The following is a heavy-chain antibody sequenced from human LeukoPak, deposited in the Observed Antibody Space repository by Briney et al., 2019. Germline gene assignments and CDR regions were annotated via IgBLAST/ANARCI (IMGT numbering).Heavy chain of an antibody. V-gene: IGHV1-69*13. J-gene: IGHJ6*02. Sequence: SVKVSCKASGYTFTSYAMNWVRQAPGQGLEWMGGIIPIFGTANYAQKFQGRVTITADESTSTAYMELSSLRSEDTAVYYCARDFGFGEGYYYYGMDVWGQGTTVTVSS. CDR2: IIPIFGTA. D-gene: IGHD3-10*01. CDR1: GYTFTSYA. CDR3: ARDFGFGEGYYYYGMDV.